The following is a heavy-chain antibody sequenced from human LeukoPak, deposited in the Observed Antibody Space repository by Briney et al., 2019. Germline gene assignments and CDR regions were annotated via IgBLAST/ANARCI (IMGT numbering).Heavy chain of an antibody. CDR1: GYTFTSYY. CDR2: INPSGGST. CDR3: ATGVVEYSGYDFRLGWFDP. Sequence: GASVKVSCKASGYTFTSYYMHWVRQAPGQGLEWMGIINPSGGSTSYAQKFQGRVTMTRDTSTSTVYMELSSLRSEDTAVYYCATGVVEYSGYDFRLGWFDPWGQGTLVTVSS. J-gene: IGHJ5*02. V-gene: IGHV1-46*01. D-gene: IGHD5-12*01.